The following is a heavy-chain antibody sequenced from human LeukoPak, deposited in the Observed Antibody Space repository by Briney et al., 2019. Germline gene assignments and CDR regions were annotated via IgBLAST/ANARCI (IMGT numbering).Heavy chain of an antibody. CDR2: IKQDGSEK. J-gene: IGHJ4*02. Sequence: GGSLRLSCAASGFTFSSYWMSWVRQAPRKGLEWVANIKQDGSEKYYVDSVKGRFTISRDNAKNSLYLQMNSLRAEDTAVYYYARAQDIAALDYWGQGTLVTVSS. CDR1: GFTFSSYW. CDR3: ARAQDIAALDY. V-gene: IGHV3-7*01. D-gene: IGHD6-6*01.